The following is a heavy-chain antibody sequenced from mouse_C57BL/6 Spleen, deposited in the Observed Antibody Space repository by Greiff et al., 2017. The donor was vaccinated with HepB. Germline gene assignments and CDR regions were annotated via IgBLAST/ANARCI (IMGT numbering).Heavy chain of an antibody. CDR2: INPSTGGT. CDR3: ARRLRRDYYAMDY. Sequence: VQLKQSGPELVKPGASVKISCKASGYSFTGYYMNWVKQSPEKSLEWIGEINPSTGGTTYNQKFKAKATLTVDKSSSTAYMQLKSLTSEDSAVYYCARRLRRDYYAMDYWGQGTSVTVSS. J-gene: IGHJ4*01. V-gene: IGHV1-42*01. CDR1: GYSFTGYY. D-gene: IGHD2-4*01.